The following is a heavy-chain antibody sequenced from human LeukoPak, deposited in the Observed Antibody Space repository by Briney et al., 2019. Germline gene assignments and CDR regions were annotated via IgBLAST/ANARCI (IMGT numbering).Heavy chain of an antibody. V-gene: IGHV4-34*01. D-gene: IGHD6-19*01. J-gene: IGHJ4*02. CDR3: ARGSDSSGCAGDFDY. CDR2: INHSGST. CDR1: GGSFSGYY. Sequence: SETLSLTCAVYGGSFSGYYWSWIRQPPGKGLEWIGEINHSGSTNYNPSLKSRVTISVDTSKNQFSLKLSSVTAADTAVYYCARGSDSSGCAGDFDYWGQGTPVTVSS.